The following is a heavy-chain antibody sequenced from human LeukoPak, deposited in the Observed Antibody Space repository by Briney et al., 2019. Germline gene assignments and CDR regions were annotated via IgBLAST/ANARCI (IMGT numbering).Heavy chain of an antibody. J-gene: IGHJ4*02. D-gene: IGHD2-2*02. CDR2: ISRSGSTI. CDR3: ARMAEGYCSSTSCYSFDY. CDR1: GFTFSDYY. V-gene: IGHV3-11*01. Sequence: GGSLRLSCAASGFTFSDYYMSWIRQAPGKGLEWLSYISRSGSTIYYADSVKGRFTISRDNAKNSLYLQMNSLRAEDTAVYYCARMAEGYCSSTSCYSFDYWGQGTLVTVSS.